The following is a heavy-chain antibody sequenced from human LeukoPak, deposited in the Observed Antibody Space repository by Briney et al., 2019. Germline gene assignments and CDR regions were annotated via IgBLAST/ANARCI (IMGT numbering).Heavy chain of an antibody. CDR3: ARDLGQSGYGLYYFDY. V-gene: IGHV1-3*01. D-gene: IGHD3-3*01. CDR1: GYTFTSYA. CDR2: INAGNGNT. Sequence: ASVTISCKASGYTFTSYAMHWVRQAPGQRLEWMGWINAGNGNTKYSQKFQGRVTITRDTSASTAYMELSSLRSEDTAVYYCARDLGQSGYGLYYFDYWGQGTLVTVSS. J-gene: IGHJ4*02.